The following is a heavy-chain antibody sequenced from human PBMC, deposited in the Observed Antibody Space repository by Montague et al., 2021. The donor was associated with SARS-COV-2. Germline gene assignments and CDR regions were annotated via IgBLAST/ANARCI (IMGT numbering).Heavy chain of an antibody. CDR3: AHRGMIRGLIFDY. D-gene: IGHD3-10*01. CDR2: IYWNGDK. J-gene: IGHJ4*02. Sequence: PALVKPTQTLTLTCTFSGLSLRSDDEGVAWIRQSPGRALEWLAVIYWNGDKRYSPSLQRRLTITKDTSENQVVLTMTNMDPVDTATYYCAHRGMIRGLIFDYWGQGTLVTVSS. V-gene: IGHV2-5*01. CDR1: GLSLRSDDEG.